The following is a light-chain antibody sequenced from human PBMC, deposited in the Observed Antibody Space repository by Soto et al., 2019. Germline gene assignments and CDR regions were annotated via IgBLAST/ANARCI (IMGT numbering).Light chain of an antibody. CDR1: QNIGSK. CDR3: HQYYDWPRT. Sequence: EIVMTQSPATLSVSPGERATLSCTASQNIGSKMAWYQQKPDQAPRLLIYDASTRATGIPARFGGSGSGTEFTLTISRLQSEDFAVYYCHQYYDWPRTFGQGTKVEIK. CDR2: DAS. V-gene: IGKV3-15*01. J-gene: IGKJ1*01.